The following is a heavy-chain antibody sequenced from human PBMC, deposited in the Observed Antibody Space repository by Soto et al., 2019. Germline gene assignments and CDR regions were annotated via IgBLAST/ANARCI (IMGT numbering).Heavy chain of an antibody. CDR3: ASVHDYGGNASFDY. CDR2: IIPIFGTA. CDR1: GGTFRSHA. Sequence: ASVKVSCKASGGTFRSHAISWVRQAPGQGLEWVGGIIPIFGTADYAQNVQGRFTITADESTSTAYMELSSLRSEDTAVYYCASVHDYGGNASFDYWGQGTLVTVSS. D-gene: IGHD4-17*01. J-gene: IGHJ4*02. V-gene: IGHV1-69*13.